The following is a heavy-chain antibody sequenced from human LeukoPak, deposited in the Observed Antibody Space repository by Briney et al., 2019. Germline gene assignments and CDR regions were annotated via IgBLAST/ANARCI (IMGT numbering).Heavy chain of an antibody. D-gene: IGHD6-13*01. Sequence: PSETLSLTCTVSGGSISSYYWSWIRQPAGKGLEWIGRIYTSGSTNYNPSLKSRVTMSVDTSKNQFSLKLSSVTAADTAVYYCARGGIAAATYAFDIWGQGTMVTVSS. CDR2: IYTSGST. CDR3: ARGGIAAATYAFDI. CDR1: GGSISSYY. J-gene: IGHJ3*02. V-gene: IGHV4-4*07.